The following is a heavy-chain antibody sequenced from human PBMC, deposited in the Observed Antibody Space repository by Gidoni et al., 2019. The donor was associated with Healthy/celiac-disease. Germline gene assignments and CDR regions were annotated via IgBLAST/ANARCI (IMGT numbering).Heavy chain of an antibody. CDR3: AHRRVGELWFGELLNWFAP. V-gene: IGHV2-5*02. D-gene: IGHD3-10*01. CDR2: IYWDDDK. CDR1: GFSLSTIGVG. Sequence: QITLKESVPTLVKPTQTLTLTCTFSGFSLSTIGVGLGWIRQPPGKALEWLALIYWDDDKRYSPSLKSRLTITKDTSKNQVVLTMTNMDPVDTATYYCAHRRVGELWFGELLNWFAPWGQGTLVTVSS. J-gene: IGHJ5*02.